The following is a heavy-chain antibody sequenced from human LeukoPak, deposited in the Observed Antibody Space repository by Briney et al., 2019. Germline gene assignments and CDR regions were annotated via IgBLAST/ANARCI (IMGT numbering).Heavy chain of an antibody. D-gene: IGHD6-13*01. CDR1: GGSISGHY. CDR3: ATAPSSSNLFDY. CDR2: IYYSGST. J-gene: IGHJ4*02. Sequence: SETLSLACTVSGGSISGHYWSWIRQPAGKGLEWIGYIYYSGSTNYNPSLKSRVTISVDTSKNQFSLKLSSATAADTAVYYCATAPSSSNLFDYWGQGTLVTVSS. V-gene: IGHV4-59*11.